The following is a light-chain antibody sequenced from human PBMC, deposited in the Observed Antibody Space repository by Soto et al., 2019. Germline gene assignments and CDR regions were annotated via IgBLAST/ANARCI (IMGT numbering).Light chain of an antibody. Sequence: EIVLTQSPATLSLSPGERATLSCRASQTVYSYLIWYQQQPGQAPRLLISVASIRATAIPPRFSGSGSGTDFTHTISSLEPKEFAVYYCQQRSNWPITFGQGTRLEIK. CDR3: QQRSNWPIT. V-gene: IGKV3-11*01. J-gene: IGKJ5*01. CDR2: VAS. CDR1: QTVYSY.